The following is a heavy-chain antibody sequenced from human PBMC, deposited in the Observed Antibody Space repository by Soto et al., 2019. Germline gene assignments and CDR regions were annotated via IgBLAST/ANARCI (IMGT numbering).Heavy chain of an antibody. D-gene: IGHD2-2*01. CDR2: ISSSSTYI. V-gene: IGHV3-21*01. Sequence: DVQLVESGGGLVKPGGSLRLSCTASGFTISNYNMNWVRQSPGKGLEWVSSISSSSTYIQYADSMKGRFTLSKDNANNSRVLNMHSLRAEDSAVYYFGRDIVVVPPGHFDLCGQGTLVTVSS. CDR3: GRDIVVVPPGHFDL. J-gene: IGHJ4*02. CDR1: GFTISNYN.